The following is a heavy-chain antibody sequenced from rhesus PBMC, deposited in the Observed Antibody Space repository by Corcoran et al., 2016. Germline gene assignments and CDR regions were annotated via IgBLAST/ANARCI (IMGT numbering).Heavy chain of an antibody. Sequence: EVQLVESGGGLAKPGGSLRLSCAASGFTFSDSYMDWVRQAPGKGLEGVSCISNGGGSTWYADSVKGRFTISRENAKNTLYLQMNSLRAEDTAVYYCASSPGNRFDVWGPGVLVTVSS. CDR1: GFTFSDSY. J-gene: IGHJ5-1*01. CDR2: ISNGGGST. V-gene: IGHV3-178*01. CDR3: ASSPGNRFDV. D-gene: IGHD1-38*01.